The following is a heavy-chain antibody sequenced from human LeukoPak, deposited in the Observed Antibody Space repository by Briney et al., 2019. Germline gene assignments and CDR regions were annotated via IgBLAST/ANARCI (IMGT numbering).Heavy chain of an antibody. J-gene: IGHJ4*02. Sequence: GGSLRLSCAASGFTFNRYAMNWVRQAPGKGPEWVYYINTDSSDIHYADSVKGRFTISRDNARNTLYLQLSSLRAEDTAVYYFERALTTLDYCGQGTRVTVSS. V-gene: IGHV3-21*05. CDR2: INTDSSDI. CDR3: ERALTTLDY. D-gene: IGHD4-11*01. CDR1: GFTFNRYA.